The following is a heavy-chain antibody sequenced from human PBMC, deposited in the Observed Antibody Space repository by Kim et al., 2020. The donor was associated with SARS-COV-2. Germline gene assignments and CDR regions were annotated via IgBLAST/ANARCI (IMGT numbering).Heavy chain of an antibody. CDR1: GYTFTGYY. V-gene: IGHV1-2*02. J-gene: IGHJ4*02. D-gene: IGHD5-18*01. Sequence: ASVKVSCKASGYTFTGYYMHWVRQAPGQGLEWMGWINPNSGGTNYAQKFQGRVTMTRDTSISTAYMELSRLRSDDTAVYYCARRWKYSYGYHPIDYWGQGTLVTVSS. CDR2: INPNSGGT. CDR3: ARRWKYSYGYHPIDY.